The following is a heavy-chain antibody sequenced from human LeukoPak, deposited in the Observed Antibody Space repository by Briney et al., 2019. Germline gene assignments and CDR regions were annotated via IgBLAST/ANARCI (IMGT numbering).Heavy chain of an antibody. J-gene: IGHJ4*02. CDR1: GGSISSGGYS. CDR3: ARVYYDSSGYYYFDY. D-gene: IGHD3-22*01. V-gene: IGHV4-30-2*01. Sequence: ASETLSLTCAVSGGSISSGGYSWSWIRQPPGKGLEWIGYIYHSGSTYYNLSLKSRVTISVDRSKNQFSLKLSSVTAADTAVYYCARVYYDSSGYYYFDYWGQGTLVTVSS. CDR2: IYHSGST.